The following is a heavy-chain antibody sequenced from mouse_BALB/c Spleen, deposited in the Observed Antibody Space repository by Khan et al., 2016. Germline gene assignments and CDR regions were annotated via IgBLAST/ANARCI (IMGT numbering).Heavy chain of an antibody. CDR1: GFTFSSFG. CDR3: GRGDY. Sequence: EVELVESGGGLVQPGGSWKLSCAASGFTFSSFGMHWVRQAPEKGLEWVAFITSGSSAIYYADTVKGRFTVSRDNPKNTLFLQMTSLRSEDTAMYYCGRGDYWGQGTSLTVSS. J-gene: IGHJ2*02. CDR2: ITSGSSAI. V-gene: IGHV5-17*02.